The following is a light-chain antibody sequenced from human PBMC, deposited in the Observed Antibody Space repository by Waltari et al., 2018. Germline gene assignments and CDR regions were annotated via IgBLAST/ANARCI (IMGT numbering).Light chain of an antibody. V-gene: IGLV2-18*02. J-gene: IGLJ2*01. CDR3: SSYTSSSTYVL. CDR1: SSDVGRYNR. CDR2: EVS. Sequence: QSALTQPHSVSGPPGPSVTISYTGTSSDVGRYNRVSWSQRPPGTAPKLMIYEVSNRPSGVPDPFPGSKSGNAASLTLSGPQAEADAEYYCSSYTSSSTYVLFGGGTKLTVL.